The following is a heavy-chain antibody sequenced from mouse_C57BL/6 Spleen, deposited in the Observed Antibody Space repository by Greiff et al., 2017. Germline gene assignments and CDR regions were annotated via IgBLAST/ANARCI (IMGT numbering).Heavy chain of an antibody. D-gene: IGHD1-1*01. CDR2: IDPSDSYT. J-gene: IGHJ4*01. CDR1: GYTFTSYW. Sequence: QVQLQQPGAELVMPGASVKLSCKASGYTFTSYWMHWVKQRPGQGLEWIGEIDPSDSYTNYKQKLKVNSTLTVDKSSSTAYMQLSSLTSEDSAVYYCARGYGSSYGAMDYWGQGTSVTVSS. V-gene: IGHV1-69*01. CDR3: ARGYGSSYGAMDY.